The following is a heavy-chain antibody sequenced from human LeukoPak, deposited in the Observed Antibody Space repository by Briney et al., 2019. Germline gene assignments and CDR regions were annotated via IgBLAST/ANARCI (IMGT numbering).Heavy chain of an antibody. V-gene: IGHV4-34*01. CDR2: INHSGST. J-gene: IGHJ3*02. CDR1: GGSFSGYY. D-gene: IGHD6-13*01. CDR3: ARAGWQQLVSAFDI. Sequence: PSETLSLTCAVYGGSFSGYYWSWIRRPPGKGLEWIGEINHSGSTNYNPSLKSRVTISVDTSKNQFSLKLSSVTAADTAVYYCARAGWQQLVSAFDIWGQGTMVTVSS.